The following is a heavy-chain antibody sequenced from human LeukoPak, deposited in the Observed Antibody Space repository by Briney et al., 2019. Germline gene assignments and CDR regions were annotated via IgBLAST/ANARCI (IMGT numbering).Heavy chain of an antibody. CDR3: ARETDYNLDY. V-gene: IGHV3-23*01. CDR2: TSGSGGST. Sequence: GGSLRLSCAAPGFTFSNYAMSWVRQAPGKGLEWVSGTSGSGGSTYYADSVKGRFTISRDNSKNTLYLQMNSLRAEDTAVYSCARETDYNLDYWGQGTLVTVSS. J-gene: IGHJ4*02. CDR1: GFTFSNYA. D-gene: IGHD4-11*01.